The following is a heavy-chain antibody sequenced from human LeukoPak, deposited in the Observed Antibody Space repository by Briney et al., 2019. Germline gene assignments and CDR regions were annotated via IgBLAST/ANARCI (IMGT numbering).Heavy chain of an antibody. Sequence: SETLSLTCAVYGGSFSGYYWSWIRQPPGKELEWIGEINHSGSTNYNPSLKSRVTISVDTSKNQFSLKLSSVTAADTAVYYCARGPAKNWFDPWGQGTLVTVSS. CDR1: GGSFSGYY. CDR3: ARGPAKNWFDP. V-gene: IGHV4-34*01. CDR2: INHSGST. J-gene: IGHJ5*02.